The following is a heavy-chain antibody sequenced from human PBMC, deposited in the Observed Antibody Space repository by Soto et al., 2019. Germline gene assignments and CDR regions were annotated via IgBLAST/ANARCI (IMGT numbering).Heavy chain of an antibody. D-gene: IGHD2-21*01. V-gene: IGHV1-69*13. J-gene: IGHJ2*01. CDR3: AKSGWGVVVPTVNWYFDL. CDR2: ISPIFGSA. CDR1: GGAFSSNA. Sequence: SVKVSCKAFGGAFSSNAISWMRQAPGQGLEWIGTISPIFGSAAYAQRFQGRVTITADVPTNTAYMELSSLRSEDTAIYYCAKSGWGVVVPTVNWYFDLWGRGTLVTVSS.